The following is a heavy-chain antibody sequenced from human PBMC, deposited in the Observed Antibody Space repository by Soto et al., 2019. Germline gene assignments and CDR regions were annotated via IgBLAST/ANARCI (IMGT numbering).Heavy chain of an antibody. Sequence: PSETLSLTCGVSGGSISSSNWWSWVRQPPGKGLEWIGEIYHSGGTNYNPSLKSRVTISVDKSKNQFSLKLSSVTAADTAVYYCARGVDYGDYSFDYWGQGTLVTVSS. J-gene: IGHJ4*02. CDR1: GGSISSSNW. CDR2: IYHSGGT. CDR3: ARGVDYGDYSFDY. D-gene: IGHD4-17*01. V-gene: IGHV4-4*02.